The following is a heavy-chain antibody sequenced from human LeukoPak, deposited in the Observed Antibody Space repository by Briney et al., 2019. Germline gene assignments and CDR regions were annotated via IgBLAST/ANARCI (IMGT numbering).Heavy chain of an antibody. V-gene: IGHV4-39*07. J-gene: IGHJ4*02. Sequence: SETLSLTCTVSGGSISTSNYYWGWIRQPPGKGLEWIGNIFYSGSTYYSPSLRSRVTISVDTSKNQFSLKLSSVTAADTAVYYCARGKVGANHDPDWGQGTLVTVSS. D-gene: IGHD1-26*01. CDR2: IFYSGST. CDR1: GGSISTSNYY. CDR3: ARGKVGANHDPD.